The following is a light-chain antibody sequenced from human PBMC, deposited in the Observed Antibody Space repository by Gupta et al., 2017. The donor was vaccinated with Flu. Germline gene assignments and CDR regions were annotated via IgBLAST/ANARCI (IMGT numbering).Light chain of an antibody. CDR1: QSVTTY. Sequence: GARATLPCRAGQSVTTYLDWYQQKPGQAPRRLIYGASSRATGIPDRFSGSGSGTDFTLTISRLEPEDFAVYYCLQYTGSPLTFGGGTKVQIK. V-gene: IGKV3-20*01. CDR2: GAS. CDR3: LQYTGSPLT. J-gene: IGKJ4*02.